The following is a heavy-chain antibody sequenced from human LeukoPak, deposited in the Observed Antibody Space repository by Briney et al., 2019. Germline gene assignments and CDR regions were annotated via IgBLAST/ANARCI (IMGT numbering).Heavy chain of an antibody. CDR2: LNPNSGGT. D-gene: IGHD2-2*01. V-gene: IGHV1-2*02. CDR1: GYSFTAYY. J-gene: IGHJ5*02. Sequence: ASVKVSCKDSGYSFTAYYINWVRQAPGQGLEWMGWLNPNSGGTNYAQKFQGRVTMTRDTSISTAYMEVSRLRSDDTAVYYCARAKSQDCSIINCQEWFDPWGQGTLVTVSS. CDR3: ARAKSQDCSIINCQEWFDP.